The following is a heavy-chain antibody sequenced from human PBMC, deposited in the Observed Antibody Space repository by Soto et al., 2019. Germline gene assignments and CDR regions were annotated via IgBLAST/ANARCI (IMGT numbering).Heavy chain of an antibody. J-gene: IGHJ3*02. CDR3: AREGVVPAAGDAFDI. Sequence: GGSLRLSCAASGFTFSSYSMNWVRQAPGKGLEWVSYISSSSSTIYYADSVKGRFTISRDNAKNSLYLQMNSLRAEDTAVYYCAREGVVPAAGDAFDIWGQGTMVTVSS. V-gene: IGHV3-48*04. D-gene: IGHD2-2*01. CDR2: ISSSSSTI. CDR1: GFTFSSYS.